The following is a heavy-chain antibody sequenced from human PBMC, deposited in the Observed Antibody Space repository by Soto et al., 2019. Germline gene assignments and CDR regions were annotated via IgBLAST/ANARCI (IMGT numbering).Heavy chain of an antibody. CDR1: GFDFSRSG. V-gene: IGHV3-30*18. D-gene: IGHD6-13*01. J-gene: IGHJ3*01. CDR2: ISKDGNNQ. CDR3: AKDGYHAAFDF. Sequence: QTGGSLRLSCAVSGFDFSRSGLHWVRQAPGKCLEWVALISKDGNNQDYADSVKGRFTISRDNSKNTLFLQMSSLRPDDTAVYYCAKDGYHAAFDFWGQGTMVTVSS.